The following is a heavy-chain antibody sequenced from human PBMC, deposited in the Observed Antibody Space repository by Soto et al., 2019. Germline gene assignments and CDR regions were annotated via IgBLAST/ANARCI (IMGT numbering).Heavy chain of an antibody. D-gene: IGHD6-6*01. CDR2: IYYSGTS. V-gene: IGHV4-61*08. CDR1: GDSVNSGGYY. Sequence: SETLSLTCTVSGDSVNSGGYYWSWIRQPPGKGLEWIGYIYYSGTSNHNAYLKSRVTISVDTSKNQFSLKLSSVNAADTAVYYCEREIAARQTKKWFAAWGQGNMVTVS. J-gene: IGHJ5*02. CDR3: EREIAARQTKKWFAA.